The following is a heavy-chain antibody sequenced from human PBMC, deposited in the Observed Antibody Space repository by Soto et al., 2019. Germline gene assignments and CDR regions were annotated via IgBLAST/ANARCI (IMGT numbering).Heavy chain of an antibody. CDR3: MRASAVAGGSSNSHPYDY. CDR2: INPDSGGT. J-gene: IGHJ4*02. Sequence: ASVKVSCKASGYTFTDYYMNWVRQAPGQGLEWMGWINPDSGGTSYAQKLQGRVTMTRDTSITTAYMELTGQRSDYRAGYYFMRASAVAGGSSNSHPYDYWGQGTLVTVSS. D-gene: IGHD6-19*01. V-gene: IGHV1-2*02. CDR1: GYTFTDYY.